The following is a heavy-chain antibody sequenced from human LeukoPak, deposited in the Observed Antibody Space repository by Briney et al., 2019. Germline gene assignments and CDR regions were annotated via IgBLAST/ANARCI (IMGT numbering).Heavy chain of an antibody. CDR1: GFTFSSYA. Sequence: GSLRLSCAASGFTFSSYAMSWVRQAPGKGLEWVSAISGTGGTTNYADSVKGRFTISRDNSKNTLYLQMNSLRAEDTAVYYCAKVRTLTFYPPESWGQGTLVTVSS. D-gene: IGHD1-14*01. J-gene: IGHJ4*02. CDR3: AKVRTLTFYPPES. CDR2: ISGTGGTT. V-gene: IGHV3-23*01.